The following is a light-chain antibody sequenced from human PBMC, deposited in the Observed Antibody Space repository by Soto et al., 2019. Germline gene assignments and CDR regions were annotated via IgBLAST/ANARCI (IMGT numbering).Light chain of an antibody. Sequence: QAVVTQPPSASGTPGQRVTISCSGSSSNIGRNSVNWYQQLPGTAPHLLIYRNNQRPSGVPDRFSGSKSGTSASLTISGLQSDDEADYYCAAWDDGLLGSVAFGGGTKVTVL. CDR3: AAWDDGLLGSVA. V-gene: IGLV1-44*01. J-gene: IGLJ2*01. CDR2: RNN. CDR1: SSNIGRNS.